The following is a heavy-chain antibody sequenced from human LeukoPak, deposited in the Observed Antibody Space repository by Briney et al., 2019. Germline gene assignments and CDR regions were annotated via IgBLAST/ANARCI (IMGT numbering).Heavy chain of an antibody. CDR1: GGSISSSNYY. CDR2: IYYSGST. J-gene: IGHJ4*02. Sequence: PSETLSPTCTVSGGSISSSNYYWGWIRQPPGKGLEWIGSIYYSGSTYYNPSLKSRVTISVDTSKNQFSLKLSSVTAADTAVYYCARESWNSGNYYIAYWGQGTLVTVSS. V-gene: IGHV4-39*07. D-gene: IGHD3-10*01. CDR3: ARESWNSGNYYIAY.